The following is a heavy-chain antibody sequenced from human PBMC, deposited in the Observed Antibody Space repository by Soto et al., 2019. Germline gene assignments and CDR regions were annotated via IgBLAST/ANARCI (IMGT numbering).Heavy chain of an antibody. CDR1: GFTFSSYA. Sequence: GGSLRLSCAASGFTFSSYAMSLVRQAPGKGLEWVSAISGSGGSTYYADSVKGRFTISRDNSKNTLYLQMNSLRAEDTAVYYCAKVITYYDFWSGYYPIRGFDYWGQGTLVTVSS. CDR3: AKVITYYDFWSGYYPIRGFDY. D-gene: IGHD3-3*01. J-gene: IGHJ4*02. CDR2: ISGSGGST. V-gene: IGHV3-23*01.